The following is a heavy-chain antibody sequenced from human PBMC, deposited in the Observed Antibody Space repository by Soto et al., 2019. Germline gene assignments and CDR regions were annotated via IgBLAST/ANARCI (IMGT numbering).Heavy chain of an antibody. CDR1: GGSISSSSYY. V-gene: IGHV4-39*01. CDR3: ARYSNYDIVVVVAAND. CDR2: IYSLGNT. D-gene: IGHD2-15*01. J-gene: IGHJ4*02. Sequence: SETLSLTCTVSGGSISSSSYYWGWIRQPPGQGLEWLGTIYSLGNTYYNPSLKSRVTISVDTSKNQFSLKLSSVTAADTAVYYCARYSNYDIVVVVAANDWGQGTLVTVSS.